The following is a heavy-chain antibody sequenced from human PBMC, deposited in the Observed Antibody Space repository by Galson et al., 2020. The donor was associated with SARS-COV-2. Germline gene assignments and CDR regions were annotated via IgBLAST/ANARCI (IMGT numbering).Heavy chain of an antibody. CDR2: INGNTGET. D-gene: IGHD3-3*01. V-gene: IGHV1-2*02. J-gene: IGHJ4*02. CDR1: GYTFTNWY. Sequence: ASVKVSCKASGYTFTNWYLHWVRQAPGQGLEWLAWINGNTGETNATQKFQGRITLTRDTSISTAYMELRSLRFDDTAVYYCARPHGGLWGQGTLVTVSS. CDR3: ARPHGGL.